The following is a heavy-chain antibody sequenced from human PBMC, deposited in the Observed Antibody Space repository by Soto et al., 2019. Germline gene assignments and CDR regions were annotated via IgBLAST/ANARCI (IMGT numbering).Heavy chain of an antibody. Sequence: PSETLSLTCAVYGGSFSGYYWSWIRQPPGKGLVWIGEINHSGSTNYNPSLKSRVTISVDTSKNQFSLKLSSVTAADTAVYYCARAVYGDYEYYYYYMDVWGKGTTVTVSS. V-gene: IGHV4-34*01. J-gene: IGHJ6*03. CDR1: GGSFSGYY. D-gene: IGHD4-17*01. CDR2: INHSGST. CDR3: ARAVYGDYEYYYYYMDV.